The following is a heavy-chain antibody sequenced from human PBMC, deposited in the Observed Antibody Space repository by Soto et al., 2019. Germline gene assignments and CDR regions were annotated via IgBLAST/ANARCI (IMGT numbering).Heavy chain of an antibody. V-gene: IGHV3-30-3*01. CDR3: ARADGSGS. Sequence: LRLSYAASGFTIRSYAMHWVRQAPGKGLEWVAVISYDGSNKYYADSVKGRFTISRDNSKNTLYLQMNSLRAEDTAVYYCARADGSGSWGQGTLVTVSS. J-gene: IGHJ5*02. D-gene: IGHD3-10*01. CDR2: ISYDGSNK. CDR1: GFTIRSYA.